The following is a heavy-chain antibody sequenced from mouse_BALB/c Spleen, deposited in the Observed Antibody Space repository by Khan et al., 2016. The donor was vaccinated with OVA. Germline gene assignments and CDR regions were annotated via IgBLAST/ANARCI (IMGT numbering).Heavy chain of an antibody. V-gene: IGHV1S137*01. CDR2: ISTYSGNT. J-gene: IGHJ2*01. Sequence: QVQLQQPGPELVRPGVSVKISCKGSGYTFTDYAMYWVKQSHAESLEWIGLISTYSGNTNYNQKFKGKATMTVAKSSTTAYMELARLTSEDSAIYYCARPAYDGYYDYWGQGTTLTVSS. CDR1: GYTFTDYA. CDR3: ARPAYDGYYDY. D-gene: IGHD2-3*01.